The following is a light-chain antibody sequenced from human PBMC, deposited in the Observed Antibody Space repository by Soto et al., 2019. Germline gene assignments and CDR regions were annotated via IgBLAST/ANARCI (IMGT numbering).Light chain of an antibody. CDR2: GAS. Sequence: EIVLTQSPGTLSLSPGERATLSCRASQSVSSSYLAWYQQKPGQAPRLLIYGASSRATGIPDRFSGGGSGTDFTLTISRLEPEDFAVYYCQQYGSPVTFGQGTKVDIK. V-gene: IGKV3-20*01. J-gene: IGKJ1*01. CDR3: QQYGSPVT. CDR1: QSVSSSY.